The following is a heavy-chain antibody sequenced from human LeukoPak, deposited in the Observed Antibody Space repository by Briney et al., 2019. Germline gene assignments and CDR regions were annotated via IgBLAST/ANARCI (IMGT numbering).Heavy chain of an antibody. CDR1: GYTFTGYY. D-gene: IGHD2-15*01. CDR3: TRDSHQGGYCSDGSCYSPFDY. V-gene: IGHV1-2*04. CDR2: INPNSGGT. Sequence: ASVKVSCKASGYTFTGYYMHWVRQAPGQGLEWMGWINPNSGGTNYAQKFQGWVTMTRDTSISTAYMELSRLRSDDTAVYYCTRDSHQGGYCSDGSCYSPFDYWAREPRSPSPQ. J-gene: IGHJ4*02.